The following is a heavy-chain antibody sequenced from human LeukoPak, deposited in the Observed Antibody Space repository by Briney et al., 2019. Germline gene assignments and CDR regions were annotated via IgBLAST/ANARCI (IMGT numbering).Heavy chain of an antibody. J-gene: IGHJ4*02. CDR3: ARDGIAVAGRPLDY. V-gene: IGHV4-61*08. CDR1: GGSISSGGYY. D-gene: IGHD6-19*01. Sequence: PSETLSLTCTVSGGSISSGGYYWSWIRQHPGKGLEWIGYIYYSGSTNYNPSLKSRVTISVDTSKNQFSLKLSSVTAADTAVYYCARDGIAVAGRPLDYWGQGTLVTVSS. CDR2: IYYSGST.